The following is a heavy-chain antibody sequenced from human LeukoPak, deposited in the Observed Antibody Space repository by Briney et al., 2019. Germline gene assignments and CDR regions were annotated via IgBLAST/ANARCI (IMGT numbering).Heavy chain of an antibody. Sequence: ASVKVSCKASGYTFAAYYMYWVRQAPGQGLKWMGWINPNSGGTNYAQKLQGRVTMTTDTSTSTAYMELRSLRSDDTAVYYCARDAELYYFDYWGQGTLVTVSS. D-gene: IGHD1-26*01. CDR3: ARDAELYYFDY. CDR1: GYTFAAYY. J-gene: IGHJ4*02. CDR2: INPNSGGT. V-gene: IGHV1-2*02.